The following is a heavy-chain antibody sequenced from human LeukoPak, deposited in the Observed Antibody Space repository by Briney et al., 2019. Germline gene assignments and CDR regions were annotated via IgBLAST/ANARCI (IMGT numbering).Heavy chain of an antibody. D-gene: IGHD3/OR15-3a*01. CDR1: GYSFTSYW. J-gene: IGHJ5*02. CDR2: IYPGDSDT. CDR3: ARRLPGLAAGGNWFDP. Sequence: GESRKISCKGSGYSFTSYWIGWVRQMPGKGLEWMGIIYPGDSDTRYSPSFQGQVTISADKSISTAYLQWSSLKASDTAMYYCARRLPGLAAGGNWFDPWGQGTLVTVSS. V-gene: IGHV5-51*01.